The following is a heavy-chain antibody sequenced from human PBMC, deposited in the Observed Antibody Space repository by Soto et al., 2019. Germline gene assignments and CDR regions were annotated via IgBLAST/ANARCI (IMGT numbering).Heavy chain of an antibody. CDR1: GDSINSYY. V-gene: IGHV4-59*01. CDR2: IHYSGST. J-gene: IGHJ4*02. D-gene: IGHD3-3*01. Sequence: SETLSLTCTVSGDSINSYYWSWIRQPPGRGLEWIGFIHYSGSTSYSPSLEGRVTISLDMSNNQFSLELNSVTAADTAFYHCVRNPKDFWNGYFFDSWGQGSLVTVSS. CDR3: VRNPKDFWNGYFFDS.